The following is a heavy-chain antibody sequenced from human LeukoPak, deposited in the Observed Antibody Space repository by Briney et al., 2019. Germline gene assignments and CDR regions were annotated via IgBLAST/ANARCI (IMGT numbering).Heavy chain of an antibody. V-gene: IGHV4-39*01. CDR1: GASVSNSDYY. Sequence: SETLSLTCTVSGASVSNSDYYWGWIRQPPGKGLEWLGGMNKNGAINYSPSLKNRVTISVDTSKNQFFLKLSSVTAAGTAVYYCARQEEGYSGYVLDYWGQGTLVTVSS. CDR2: MNKNGAI. J-gene: IGHJ4*02. D-gene: IGHD5-12*01. CDR3: ARQEEGYSGYVLDY.